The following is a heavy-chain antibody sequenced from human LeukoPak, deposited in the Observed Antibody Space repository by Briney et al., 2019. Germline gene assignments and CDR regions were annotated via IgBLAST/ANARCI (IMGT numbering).Heavy chain of an antibody. D-gene: IGHD5-24*01. V-gene: IGHV3-30*02. CDR1: GFTFSSYG. CDR2: IRYDGSNK. Sequence: GGSLRLSCAASGFTFSSYGMHWVGKAPGKGLEWVEFIRYDGSNKYYADSVKGRFTISRDNSKNTLYLQMNSLRAEDTAVYYCAKRWDGYNSDAFDIWGQGTMVTVSS. CDR3: AKRWDGYNSDAFDI. J-gene: IGHJ3*02.